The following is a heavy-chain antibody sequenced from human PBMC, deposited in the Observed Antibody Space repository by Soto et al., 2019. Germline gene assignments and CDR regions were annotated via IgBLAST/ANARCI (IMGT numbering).Heavy chain of an antibody. CDR2: IFPSGDT. J-gene: IGHJ3*01. CDR1: GGTISIGSFRVVAYA. CDR3: AREDAAFDV. V-gene: IGHV4-30-2*01. Sequence: SETLSLTCAGSGGTISIGSFRVVAYAWSWIRQPPGKGLEWIGYIFPSGDTFYNTSLKSRVTISLDRSKNQLSLRLSSVTAADTAVYYCAREDAAFDVSGQGTMVTVSS.